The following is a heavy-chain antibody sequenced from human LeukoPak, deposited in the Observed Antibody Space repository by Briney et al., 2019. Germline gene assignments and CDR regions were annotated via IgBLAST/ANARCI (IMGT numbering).Heavy chain of an antibody. D-gene: IGHD3-10*01. V-gene: IGHV3-30*18. CDR3: AKDGPPTLTRGSFDY. CDR2: ISSDASNK. Sequence: GGSLRLSCAASGFTFSSYGMHWVRQAPGKGLEWVALISSDASNKYYTDSVKGRFTISRDNSKNTVNLQMDSLRPEDTAVYYCAKDGPPTLTRGSFDYWGQGTLVTVSS. CDR1: GFTFSSYG. J-gene: IGHJ4*02.